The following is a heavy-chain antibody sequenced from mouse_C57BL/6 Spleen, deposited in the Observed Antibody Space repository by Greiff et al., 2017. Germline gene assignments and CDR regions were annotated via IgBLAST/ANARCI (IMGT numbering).Heavy chain of an antibody. Sequence: EVKLQESGPGLVKPSQSLSLTCSVTGYSITSGYYWNWIRQFPGNKLEWMGYISYDGSNNYNPSLKNRISITRDTSKNQFFLKLNSVTTEDTATYYCARGYYYGSSPYWYFDVWGTGTTVTVSS. V-gene: IGHV3-6*01. J-gene: IGHJ1*03. D-gene: IGHD1-1*01. CDR3: ARGYYYGSSPYWYFDV. CDR2: ISYDGSN. CDR1: GYSITSGYY.